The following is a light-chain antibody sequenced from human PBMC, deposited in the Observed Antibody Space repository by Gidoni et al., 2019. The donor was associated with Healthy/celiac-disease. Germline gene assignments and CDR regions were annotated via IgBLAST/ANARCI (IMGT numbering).Light chain of an antibody. CDR2: AAS. CDR1: QSISSY. J-gene: IGKJ5*01. CDR3: QQSYSTPIT. Sequence: DIQMTQSPSSLSASVGDRVTRTCRASQSISSYLNWYQQKPGNAPKLLIYAASSLQSVVPSLFSVSVSGTYFTLTLISLQPEDFATYFCQQSYSTPITFGQWTRLEIK. V-gene: IGKV1-39*01.